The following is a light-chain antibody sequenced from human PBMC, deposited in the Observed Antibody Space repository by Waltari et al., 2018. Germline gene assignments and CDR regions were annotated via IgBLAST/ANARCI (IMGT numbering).Light chain of an antibody. J-gene: IGLJ2*01. CDR1: SSDVGGYNY. V-gene: IGLV2-8*01. CDR3: SSYTGSNVV. CDR2: EVS. Sequence: QSALTQPPSASESPGQSVAISCTGTSSDVGGYNYVSWYQQHPGKAPKRMIYEVSKRPAGGPARFSGSKSGNTASLTVSGLQAEDEADYYCSSYTGSNVVFGGGTKLTVL.